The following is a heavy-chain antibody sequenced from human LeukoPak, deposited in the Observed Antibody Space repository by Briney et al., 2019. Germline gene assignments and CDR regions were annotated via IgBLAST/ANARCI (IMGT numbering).Heavy chain of an antibody. Sequence: GGSLSLSCAASGFSVSSNYMSWVRQAPGKGLEWVSVIYDDGTIYYADSVKGRFTVSRDNSKNTMYLQMNSLRAEDTAVYYCARDWRVGAEPFDPWGQGTLVTVSS. V-gene: IGHV3-53*01. CDR1: GFSVSSNY. D-gene: IGHD1-26*01. J-gene: IGHJ5*02. CDR2: IYDDGTI. CDR3: ARDWRVGAEPFDP.